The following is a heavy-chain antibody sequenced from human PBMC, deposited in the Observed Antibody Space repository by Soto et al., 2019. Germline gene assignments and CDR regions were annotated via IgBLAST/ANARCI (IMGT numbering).Heavy chain of an antibody. CDR1: GGSFISYA. J-gene: IGHJ6*02. V-gene: IGHV1-69*12. D-gene: IGHD5-18*01. CDR3: ARDGSNVETAMVSHYYYGMDV. CDR2: IIPIFGKG. Sequence: QVQLVQSGAEVRKPGSSVKVSCKASGGSFISYAISWVRRGPGQGLEWMGGIIPIFGKGTYAHKFQGRFTMTADEATSPVHIGPSSLRSEDTAVYSCARDGSNVETAMVSHYYYGMDVWGQGTTVTVSS.